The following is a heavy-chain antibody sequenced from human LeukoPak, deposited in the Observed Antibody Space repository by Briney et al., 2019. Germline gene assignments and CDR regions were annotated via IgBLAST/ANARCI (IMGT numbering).Heavy chain of an antibody. CDR2: ISAYNGNT. V-gene: IGHV1-18*01. CDR1: GYTFTSYG. Sequence: ASVKVSCKASGYTFTSYGISWVRQAPGQGLEWMGWISAYNGNTNYAQKLQGRVTMTTDTSTSTAYMELRSLRSDDTAVYYCARDRHYDFWSDMDTVPDYWGQGTLVTVSS. D-gene: IGHD3-3*01. J-gene: IGHJ4*02. CDR3: ARDRHYDFWSDMDTVPDY.